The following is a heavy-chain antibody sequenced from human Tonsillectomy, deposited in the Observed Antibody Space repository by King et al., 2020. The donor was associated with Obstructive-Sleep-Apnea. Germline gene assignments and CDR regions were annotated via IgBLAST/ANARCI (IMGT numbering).Heavy chain of an antibody. CDR1: GGSISSGDYY. CDR2: IYYSWST. D-gene: IGHD3-10*01. J-gene: IGHJ5*02. Sequence: QLQESGPGLVKPSQTLSLTCTVSGGSISSGDYYWSWIRQPPGKGLEWIGYIYYSWSTYYNPSLKSRVTISVDTSKNQFSLKLSSVTAADTAVYYCARAPITMVRGENWFDPWGQGTLVTVSS. V-gene: IGHV4-30-4*01. CDR3: ARAPITMVRGENWFDP.